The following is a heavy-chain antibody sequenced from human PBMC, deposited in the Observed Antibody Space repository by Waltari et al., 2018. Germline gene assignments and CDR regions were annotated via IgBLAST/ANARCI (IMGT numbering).Heavy chain of an antibody. J-gene: IGHJ4*02. V-gene: IGHV4-31*03. CDR2: TYNSGRT. Sequence: QVQLQESGPGLVKPSQTLSLTCTVSGCSISSGGYYWSWIRQHPGKGLEWIGYTYNSGRTHYNPSFRGRVTIQVDTSRNRFSRKLSSGTAADTAVYYGASRRLGNSDYWGQGTLVTVSS. D-gene: IGHD7-27*01. CDR1: GCSISSGGYY. CDR3: ASRRLGNSDY.